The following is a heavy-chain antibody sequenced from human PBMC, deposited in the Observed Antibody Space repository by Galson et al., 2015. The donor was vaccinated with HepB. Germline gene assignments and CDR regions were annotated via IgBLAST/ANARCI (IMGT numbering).Heavy chain of an antibody. J-gene: IGHJ4*02. CDR2: ISGSGGST. V-gene: IGHV3-23*01. CDR3: AKGSTIVGATTPFDY. Sequence: SLRLSCAASGFTFSDYYMSWIRQAPGKGLEWVSTISGSGGSTYYADSVKGRFTISRDNSKNTLYLQMNSLRAEDTAVYFCAKGSTIVGATTPFDYWGQGTLVTVSS. D-gene: IGHD1-26*01. CDR1: GFTFSDYY.